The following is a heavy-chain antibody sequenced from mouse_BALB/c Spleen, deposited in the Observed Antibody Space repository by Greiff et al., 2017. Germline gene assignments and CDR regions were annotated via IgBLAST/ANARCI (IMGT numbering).Heavy chain of an antibody. J-gene: IGHJ2*01. CDR1: GYTFTSYW. CDR2: INPSTGYT. V-gene: IGHV1-7*01. CDR3: AACTTATDD. D-gene: IGHD1-2*01. Sequence: QVQLKQSGAELAKPGASVKMSCKASGYTFTSYWMHWVKQRPGQGLEWIGYINPSTGYTEYNQKFKDKATLTADKSSSTAYMQLSSLTSEDSAVYYCAACTTATDDWGQGTTLTVAS.